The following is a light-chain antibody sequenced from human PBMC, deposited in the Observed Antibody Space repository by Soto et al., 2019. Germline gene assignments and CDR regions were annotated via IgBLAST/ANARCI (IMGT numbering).Light chain of an antibody. CDR1: SSAVGGYNY. J-gene: IGLJ2*01. CDR2: DVS. Sequence: QSVLTQPRSVSGSPGQSVTISCPGTSSAVGGYNYVSWYQQHPGKAPKLMIYDVSKRPSGVPDRFSGSKSGNTASLTISGLQAEDEADYYCCSYAGSYTVVFGGGTKLTVL. V-gene: IGLV2-11*01. CDR3: CSYAGSYTVV.